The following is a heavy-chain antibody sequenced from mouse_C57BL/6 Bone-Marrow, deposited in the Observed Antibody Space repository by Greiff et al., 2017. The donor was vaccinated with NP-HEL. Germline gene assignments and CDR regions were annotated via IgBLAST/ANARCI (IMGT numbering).Heavy chain of an antibody. J-gene: IGHJ3*01. D-gene: IGHD1-1*01. Sequence: EVKLQESGPGLVKPSQSLSLTCSVTGYSITSGYYWNWIRQFPGNKLEWMGYISYDGSNNYNPSLKNRISITRDTSKNQFFLKLNSVTTEDTATYYCARERSFYYLFAYWGQGTLVTVSA. CDR2: ISYDGSN. CDR3: ARERSFYYLFAY. V-gene: IGHV3-6*01. CDR1: GYSITSGYY.